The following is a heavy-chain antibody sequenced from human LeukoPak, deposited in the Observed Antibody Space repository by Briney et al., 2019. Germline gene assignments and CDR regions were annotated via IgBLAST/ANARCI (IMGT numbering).Heavy chain of an antibody. CDR1: GGSISSSNW. CDR3: ARDERKYYGSGTYSDY. Sequence: KPSGTLSLTCAVSGGSISSSNWWSWVRQPPGKGLEWIGEIYHSGSTNYNPSLKSRVTISVDKSKNEFSLKLSSVTAADTAVYYCARDERKYYGSGTYSDYWGQGTLVTVSP. J-gene: IGHJ4*02. V-gene: IGHV4-4*02. D-gene: IGHD3-10*01. CDR2: IYHSGST.